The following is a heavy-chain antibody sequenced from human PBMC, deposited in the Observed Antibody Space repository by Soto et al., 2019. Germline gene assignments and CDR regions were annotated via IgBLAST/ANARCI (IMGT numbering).Heavy chain of an antibody. CDR3: ATMGTPVTGLYYFDY. V-gene: IGHV4-30-4*01. CDR2: ISYSGTT. J-gene: IGHJ4*02. Sequence: PSETLSLTCTVSGGSISSGTYYWSWIRQPPGKGLELIGFISYSGTTHYSASLRSRVSISVDTSKNQFSLDLSSVTAADTAVYYCATMGTPVTGLYYFDYWGQGTLVTVSS. CDR1: GGSISSGTYY. D-gene: IGHD4-17*01.